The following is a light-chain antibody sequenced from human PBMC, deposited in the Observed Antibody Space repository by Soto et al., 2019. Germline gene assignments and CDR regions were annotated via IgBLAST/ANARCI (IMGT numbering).Light chain of an antibody. CDR3: QSYDSSLSGVV. CDR1: SSNIGAGYD. Sequence: QSVLTQPPSVSGAPGQRVTISCTGSSSNIGAGYDVHWYQQLPGTAPKLLIYGNSNRPSGVPERFSGSKSGTSASLAITRLQAEDEADYYCQSYDSSLSGVVFGGGTKVTVL. V-gene: IGLV1-40*01. CDR2: GNS. J-gene: IGLJ2*01.